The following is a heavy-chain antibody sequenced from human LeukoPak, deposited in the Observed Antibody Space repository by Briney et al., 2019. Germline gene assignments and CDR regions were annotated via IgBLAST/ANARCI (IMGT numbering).Heavy chain of an antibody. V-gene: IGHV3-30*18. Sequence: PGGSLRLSCAASGFTFSSYGMHWVRQAPGKGLEWVAVISYDGSNKYYADSVKGRFTISRDNSKNTLYLQMNSLRAEDTAVYYCAKATGPTYYSGSGPVPWGNYYYGMDVWGQGATVTVSS. J-gene: IGHJ6*02. CDR1: GFTFSSYG. CDR3: AKATGPTYYSGSGPVPWGNYYYGMDV. D-gene: IGHD3-10*01. CDR2: ISYDGSNK.